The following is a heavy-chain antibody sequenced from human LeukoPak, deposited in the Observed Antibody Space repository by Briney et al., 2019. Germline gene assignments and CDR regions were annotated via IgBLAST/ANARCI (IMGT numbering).Heavy chain of an antibody. V-gene: IGHV3-66*01. D-gene: IGHD5/OR15-5a*01. CDR3: AKRPLSSCN. CDR1: GFTMRDND. CDR2: IYSSGGT. J-gene: IGHJ4*01. Sequence: GGSLRLSCAVSGFTMRDNDMTWVRQAPGKGLEWVSLIYSSGGTSYADSVKGRFTISKDNSKNTLYLQMNSLRAEVTAVYYCAKRPLSSCNWGLGTLVTVSS.